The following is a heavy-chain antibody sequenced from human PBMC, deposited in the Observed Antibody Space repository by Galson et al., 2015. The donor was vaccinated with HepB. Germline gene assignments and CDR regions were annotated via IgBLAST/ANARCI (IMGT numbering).Heavy chain of an antibody. Sequence: SLRLSCAASGFTFSRNSMHWVRQAPGKGLEWVAVIWHDGGNKYYADSVKGRFTISRDNSKNTVSLQMNSPREEDTAVYYCARSMQVVAAADHWGQGTLVTVSS. V-gene: IGHV3-33*01. J-gene: IGHJ4*02. D-gene: IGHD6-13*01. CDR1: GFTFSRNS. CDR3: ARSMQVVAAADH. CDR2: IWHDGGNK.